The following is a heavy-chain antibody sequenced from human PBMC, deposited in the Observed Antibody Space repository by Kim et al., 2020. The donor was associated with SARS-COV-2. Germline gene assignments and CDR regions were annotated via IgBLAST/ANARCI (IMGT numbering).Heavy chain of an antibody. J-gene: IGHJ4*02. D-gene: IGHD4-17*01. V-gene: IGHV3-33*01. Sequence: GRSLRLSCAASGFTFSRYGMHWVRQAPGKGLEWVAVIVNSGSDQRYADSVKGLFTISRDNSENTLYLQINSLRAEDTAVYYCARDDDYDDNGLDYWGQGTLVTVSS. CDR3: ARDDDYDDNGLDY. CDR2: IVNSGSDQ. CDR1: GFTFSRYG.